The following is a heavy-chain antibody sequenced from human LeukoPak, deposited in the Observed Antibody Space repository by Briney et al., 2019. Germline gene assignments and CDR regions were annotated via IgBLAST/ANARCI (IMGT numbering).Heavy chain of an antibody. CDR1: GFTFSSYA. V-gene: IGHV3-30*04. CDR3: ARDQEVSDSNYYYGVYV. D-gene: IGHD4-11*01. CDR2: RSYDGANK. J-gene: IGHJ6*04. Sequence: GRSLRLSCAASGFTFSSYAMHWVRQAPGKGLEWVAVRSYDGANKHYADSVKGRFTISRDNSKNTLYLEMNSLRAEDTAVYYCARDQEVSDSNYYYGVYVWDEGTTITVSA.